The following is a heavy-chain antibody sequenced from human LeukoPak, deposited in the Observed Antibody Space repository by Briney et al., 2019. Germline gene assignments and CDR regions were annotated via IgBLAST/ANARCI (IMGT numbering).Heavy chain of an antibody. CDR2: TYYRFKCYN. J-gene: IGHJ4*02. CDR1: GDSLSINIPA. V-gene: IGHV6-1*01. Sequence: SGTLSLTCAISGDSLSINIPAWDWIRQSPSRGLEWLGMTYYRFKCYNNYEVSVNSRITINPDTSKNQFSLQLNSLTPEHATMYYCAREETAGPIDCWGKGTMVTASS. D-gene: IGHD5-18*01. CDR3: AREETAGPIDC.